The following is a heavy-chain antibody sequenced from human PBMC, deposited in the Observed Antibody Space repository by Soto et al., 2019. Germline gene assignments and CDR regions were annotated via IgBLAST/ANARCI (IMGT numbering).Heavy chain of an antibody. J-gene: IGHJ4*02. CDR3: ARETYYYGSGSKLAAFDY. Sequence: PSETLSLTCTVSGGSISSSSYYWGWIRQPPGKGLEWIGSIYYSGSTYYNPSLKSRVTISVDTSKNQFSLKLSSVTAADTAVYYCARETYYYGSGSKLAAFDYWGQGTRVTVSS. V-gene: IGHV4-39*02. CDR1: GGSISSSSYY. CDR2: IYYSGST. D-gene: IGHD3-10*01.